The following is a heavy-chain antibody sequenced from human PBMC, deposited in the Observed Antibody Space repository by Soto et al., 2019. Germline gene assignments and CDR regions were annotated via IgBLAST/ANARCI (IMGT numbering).Heavy chain of an antibody. D-gene: IGHD1-1*01. CDR2: INHRGST. CDR3: ARESHTSTTPY. V-gene: IGHV4-34*01. CDR1: GGSFSDYY. Sequence: LSLTCAVYGGSFSDYYWSWIRQSPGKGLEWIGEINHRGSTNYNPSLKSRAVMSIDTSKNQFSLKLSSVTAADTAVYYCARESHTSTTPYWGQGIQVTVSS. J-gene: IGHJ4*02.